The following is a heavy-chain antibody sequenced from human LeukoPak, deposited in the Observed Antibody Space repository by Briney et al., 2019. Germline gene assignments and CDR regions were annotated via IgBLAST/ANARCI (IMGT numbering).Heavy chain of an antibody. Sequence: PGGSLRLSYAASGFTFSSYSMNWVRQAPGKGLEWVSAISGSGGSTYYADSVKGRFTISRDNAKNSLYLQMNSLRAEDTAVYNCVRREPGDYWGQGSLVTVSS. CDR3: VRREPGDY. CDR1: GFTFSSYS. CDR2: ISGSGGST. V-gene: IGHV3-21*01. J-gene: IGHJ4*02. D-gene: IGHD1-26*01.